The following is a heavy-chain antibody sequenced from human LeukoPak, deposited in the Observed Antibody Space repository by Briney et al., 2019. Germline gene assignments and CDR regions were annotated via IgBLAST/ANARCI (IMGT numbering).Heavy chain of an antibody. Sequence: ASVKVSCKASGYTFTGYYMHWVRQAPGQGLEWMGWINPNSGGTNYAQKFQGWVTMTRDTSISTAYMELSRLRSDDTAVYYCARDSHYDSSGYPYYYYYGMDVWGQGTTVTVSS. D-gene: IGHD3-22*01. CDR3: ARDSHYDSSGYPYYYYYGMDV. CDR2: INPNSGGT. J-gene: IGHJ6*02. V-gene: IGHV1-2*04. CDR1: GYTFTGYY.